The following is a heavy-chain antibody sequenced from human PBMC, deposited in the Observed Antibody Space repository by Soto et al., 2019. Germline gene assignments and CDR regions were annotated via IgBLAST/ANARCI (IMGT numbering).Heavy chain of an antibody. D-gene: IGHD5-18*01. CDR3: AREGPVTPFFYYYAMDV. J-gene: IGHJ6*02. CDR2: INPNSGGT. V-gene: IGHV1-2*04. Sequence: ASVKVSCKASGYTFTGYYMHWVRQAPGQGLEWMGWINPNSGGTNYAQKFQGWVTMTRDTSISTAYMELSRLRPEDTAVYYCAREGPVTPFFYYYAMDVWGQGTTVTVSS. CDR1: GYTFTGYY.